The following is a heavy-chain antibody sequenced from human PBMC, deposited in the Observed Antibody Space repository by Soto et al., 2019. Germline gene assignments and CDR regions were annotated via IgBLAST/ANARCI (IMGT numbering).Heavy chain of an antibody. CDR2: ISYDGSNK. Sequence: QVQLVESGGGVVQPGRSLRLSCAASGFTFSSYGMHWVRQAPGKGLEWVAVISYDGSNKYYADSVKGRFTISRDNSKNTLYLQMNSLRAEDTAVYYCAKDLLPLVITPPELYFDYWGQGTLVTVSS. CDR3: AKDLLPLVITPPELYFDY. V-gene: IGHV3-30*18. D-gene: IGHD3-9*01. J-gene: IGHJ4*02. CDR1: GFTFSSYG.